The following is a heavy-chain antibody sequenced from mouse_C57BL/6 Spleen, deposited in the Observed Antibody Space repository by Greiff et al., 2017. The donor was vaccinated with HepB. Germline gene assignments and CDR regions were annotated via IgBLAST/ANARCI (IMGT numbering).Heavy chain of an antibody. CDR1: GYSITSGYY. J-gene: IGHJ2*01. D-gene: IGHD3-3*01. CDR3: ARDRGDGGY. Sequence: DVKLQESGPGLVKPSQSLSLTCSVTGYSITSGYYWNWIRQFPGNKLEWMGYISYDGSNNYNPSLKNRISITRDTSKNQFFLKLNSVTTEDTATYYCARDRGDGGYWGQGTTLTGSS. CDR2: ISYDGSN. V-gene: IGHV3-6*01.